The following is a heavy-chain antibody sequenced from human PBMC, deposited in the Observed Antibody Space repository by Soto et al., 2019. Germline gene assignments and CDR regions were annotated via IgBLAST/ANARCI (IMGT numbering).Heavy chain of an antibody. V-gene: IGHV4-39*01. J-gene: IGHJ5*02. CDR3: AGRLANNYFDP. Sequence: SETLSLTCTVSGGSINNINYYWGWIRQPPGKGLEWIGSVYFTGSFYYNPSLRSRVTIFADTSKNQFSLHLTSVTAADTAVYYCAGRLANNYFDPWGQGTLVTVS. CDR1: GGSINNINYY. D-gene: IGHD3-9*01. CDR2: VYFTGSF.